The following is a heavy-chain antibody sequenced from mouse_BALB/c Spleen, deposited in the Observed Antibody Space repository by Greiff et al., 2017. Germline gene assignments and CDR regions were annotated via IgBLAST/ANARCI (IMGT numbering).Heavy chain of an antibody. Sequence: EVMLVESGGGLVQPGGSMKLSCVASGFTFSNYWMNWVRQSPEKGLEWVAEIRLKSNNYATHYAESVKGRFTISRDDSKSSVYLQMNNLRAEDTGIYYCTRGEGYDGYYNYWGQGTTLTVSS. CDR1: GFTFSNYW. CDR3: TRGEGYDGYYNY. CDR2: IRLKSNNYAT. J-gene: IGHJ2*01. V-gene: IGHV6-6*02. D-gene: IGHD2-3*01.